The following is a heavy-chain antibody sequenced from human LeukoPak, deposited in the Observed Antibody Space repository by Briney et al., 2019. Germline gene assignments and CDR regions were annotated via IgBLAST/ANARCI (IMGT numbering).Heavy chain of an antibody. D-gene: IGHD2-8*01. CDR2: ISSSGSTI. CDR1: GFTFSDYY. V-gene: IGHV3-11*01. J-gene: IGHJ5*02. CDR3: ARQPRILYPIFDP. Sequence: GGSLRLSCAASGFTFSDYYMSWIRQAPGKGLEWVSYISSSGSTIYYADSVKGRFTISRDNAKNSLYLQMNSLRAEDTAVYYCARQPRILYPIFDPWGQGTLVTVSS.